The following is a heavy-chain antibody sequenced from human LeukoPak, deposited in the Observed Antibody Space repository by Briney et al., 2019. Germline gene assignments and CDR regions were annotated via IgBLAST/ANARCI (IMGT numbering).Heavy chain of an antibody. Sequence: ASVKVSCKASGYTFTGYYMHWVRQAPGQGLEWMGWINPNSGGTNYAQKFQGRVTMTRDTSISTAYMELSRLRSDDTAVYYCARDRGLDIAAAGKFRHYYYYMDVWGKGTTVTVSS. CDR2: INPNSGGT. V-gene: IGHV1-2*02. CDR1: GYTFTGYY. J-gene: IGHJ6*03. CDR3: ARDRGLDIAAAGKFRHYYYYMDV. D-gene: IGHD6-13*01.